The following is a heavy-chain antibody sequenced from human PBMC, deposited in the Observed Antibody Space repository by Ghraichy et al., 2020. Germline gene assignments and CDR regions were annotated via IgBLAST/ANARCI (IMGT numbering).Heavy chain of an antibody. CDR2: IYYSGST. Sequence: SETLSLTCTVSGGSISSSSYYWGWIRQPPGKGLEWIGSIYYSGSTYYNPSLKSRVTISVDTSKNQFSLKLSSVTAADTAVYYCAREEQWLVGGMVDYWGQGTLVTVSS. J-gene: IGHJ4*02. CDR1: GGSISSSSYY. CDR3: AREEQWLVGGMVDY. D-gene: IGHD6-19*01. V-gene: IGHV4-39*02.